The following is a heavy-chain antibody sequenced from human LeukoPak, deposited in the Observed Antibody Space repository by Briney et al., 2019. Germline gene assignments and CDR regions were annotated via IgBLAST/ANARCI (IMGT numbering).Heavy chain of an antibody. CDR1: GFTFSSSA. CDR2: ISGRGDRT. V-gene: IGHV3-23*01. J-gene: IGHJ4*02. Sequence: GGSLRLSCAASGFTFSSSAMSWVRQAPGKGLEWVSAISGRGDRTYYADSVKGRFTISRDNSKNTLYLQMNSLRAEDTAVYYCAKEQSSSGFFDYWGQGTLVTVSS. D-gene: IGHD6-6*01. CDR3: AKEQSSSGFFDY.